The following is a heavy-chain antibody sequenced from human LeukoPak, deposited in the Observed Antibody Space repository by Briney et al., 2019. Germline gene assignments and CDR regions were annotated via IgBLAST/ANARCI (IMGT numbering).Heavy chain of an antibody. CDR3: ASYAGYLFVY. V-gene: IGHV3-74*01. CDR1: GFTFSSYW. J-gene: IGHJ4*02. CDR2: INSDGGNT. D-gene: IGHD3-9*01. Sequence: PGGSLRLSCAASGFTFSSYWMHWVRQVPGKGQEWVSRINSDGGNTSYADSVKGRFTVSRDNVKNTLYLQINSLGVDANAVYYYASYAGYLFVYSGQGALVPVTS.